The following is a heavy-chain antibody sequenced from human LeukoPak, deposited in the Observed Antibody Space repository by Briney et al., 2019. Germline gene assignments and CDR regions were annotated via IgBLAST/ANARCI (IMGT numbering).Heavy chain of an antibody. D-gene: IGHD2-15*01. J-gene: IGHJ4*02. V-gene: IGHV1-2*02. Sequence: ASVKVSCKASGYTFTDYYIHWVRQAPGPGLEWMGWINPNSGGTNYAQNFQGSVTMTRDTSISTAYMELSSLRSDDTAVYYCAGALSSWAFDYWGQGTLVTVSS. CDR2: INPNSGGT. CDR3: AGALSSWAFDY. CDR1: GYTFTDYY.